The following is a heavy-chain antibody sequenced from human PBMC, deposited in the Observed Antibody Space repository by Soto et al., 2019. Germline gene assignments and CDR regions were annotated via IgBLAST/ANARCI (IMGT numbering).Heavy chain of an antibody. CDR3: ASGSRGYSYGFIDY. V-gene: IGHV3-33*01. Sequence: QVQLVESGGGVVQPGRSLRLSCAASGFTFSSYGMHWVRQAPGKGLEWVAVIWYDGSNKYYADSVKGRFTISRDNSKNTLYLQMTRLRAADTAVYYCASGSRGYSYGFIDYWGQGTLVTVSS. J-gene: IGHJ4*02. CDR2: IWYDGSNK. D-gene: IGHD5-18*01. CDR1: GFTFSSYG.